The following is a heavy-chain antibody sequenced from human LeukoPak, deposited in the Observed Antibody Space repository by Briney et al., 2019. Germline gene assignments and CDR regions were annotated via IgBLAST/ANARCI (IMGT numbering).Heavy chain of an antibody. J-gene: IGHJ3*01. CDR2: ISSSSSYI. V-gene: IGHV3-21*01. Sequence: PGGSLTLSCAPSGFTFSSYSMNWVRQPPGKGLEWVSSISSSSSYIYYADSVKDRFTLSRDNPTNSPYLQMNCRLTKHTGVYYCARLSGYLDWLSYAFDFWGQGTMVTVSS. CDR3: ARLSGYLDWLSYAFDF. D-gene: IGHD3-9*01. CDR1: GFTFSSYS.